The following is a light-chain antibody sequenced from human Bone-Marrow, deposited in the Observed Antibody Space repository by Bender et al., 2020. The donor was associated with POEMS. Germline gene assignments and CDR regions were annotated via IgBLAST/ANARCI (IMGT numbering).Light chain of an antibody. Sequence: QSALTQPPSVSGSPGQSVTISCTGTSNDVGRYNYVSWYQEHPGKAPKLLIFDVDKRPSGVPDRFSASKSGITASLSISGLQPEDDGDYYCCSYTGSSTYEVFGTGTKVTVL. V-gene: IGLV2-11*01. J-gene: IGLJ1*01. CDR2: DVD. CDR3: CSYTGSSTYEV. CDR1: SNDVGRYNY.